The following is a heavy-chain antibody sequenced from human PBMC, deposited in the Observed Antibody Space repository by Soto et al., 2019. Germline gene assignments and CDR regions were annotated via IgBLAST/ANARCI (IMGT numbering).Heavy chain of an antibody. Sequence: SGPTLVNPTQTLTLTCTFSGFSLSTSGMCVSWIRQPPGKALEWLALIDWDDDKYYSTSLKTRLTISKDTSKNQVVLTMTNMDPVDTATYYCARIIRSGYYYYGMDVSGQATTVTVSS. J-gene: IGHJ6*02. CDR3: ARIIRSGYYYYGMDV. CDR2: IDWDDDK. V-gene: IGHV2-70*01. CDR1: GFSLSTSGMC. D-gene: IGHD6-25*01.